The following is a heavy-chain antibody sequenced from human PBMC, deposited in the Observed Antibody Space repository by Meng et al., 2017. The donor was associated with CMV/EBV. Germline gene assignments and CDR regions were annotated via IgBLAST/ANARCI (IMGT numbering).Heavy chain of an antibody. Sequence: GGSLRLSCAASGFTFSSYAMHWVRQAPGKGLEWVAVISYDGSNKYYADSVKGRFTISRDNSKNTLYLQMNSLRAEDTAVYYCARADDDHIVVAPAALNLWGQGTLVTVSS. D-gene: IGHD2-2*01. CDR3: ARADDDHIVVAPAALNL. V-gene: IGHV3-30-3*01. CDR2: ISYDGSNK. J-gene: IGHJ5*02. CDR1: GFTFSSYA.